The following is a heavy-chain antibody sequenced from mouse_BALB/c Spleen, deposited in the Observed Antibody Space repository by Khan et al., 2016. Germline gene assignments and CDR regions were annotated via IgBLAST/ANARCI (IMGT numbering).Heavy chain of an antibody. V-gene: IGHV1S41*01. CDR1: GYTFTSYW. J-gene: IGHJ4*01. CDR3: AMENYCGSSCYAMDY. Sequence: DLVKPGASVKLSCKASGYTFTSYWINWIKQRPGQGLEWIGRIAPGSGSTDYNEMFKGKATLTVDTSSSTVYIQLSSLSSEDSAVYFCAMENYCGSSCYAMDYWGQGTSVTVSS. CDR2: IAPGSGST. D-gene: IGHD1-1*01.